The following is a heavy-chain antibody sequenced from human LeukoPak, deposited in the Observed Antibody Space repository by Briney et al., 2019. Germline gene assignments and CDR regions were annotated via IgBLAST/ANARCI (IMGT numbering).Heavy chain of an antibody. V-gene: IGHV3-23*01. CDR1: GFTFSSYA. D-gene: IGHD4-17*01. CDR3: AKDLRAPRVTTVSY. J-gene: IGHJ4*02. Sequence: PGGSLRLSCAASGFTFSSYAMSWVRQAPGKGLEWVSAISGGGGSTYYADSVKGRFTISRDNSKNTLYLQMNSLRAEDTAVYYCAKDLRAPRVTTVSYWGQGTLVTVSS. CDR2: ISGGGGST.